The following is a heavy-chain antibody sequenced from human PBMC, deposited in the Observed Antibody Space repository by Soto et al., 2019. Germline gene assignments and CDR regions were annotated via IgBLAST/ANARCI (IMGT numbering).Heavy chain of an antibody. CDR3: ARGQRFSDWFDP. D-gene: IGHD3-3*01. CDR1: GGTISGYY. Sequence: PSETLSLTCIVSGGTISGYYWTWIRQPAGKGLEWIGRIYSSGNTKYNPSLQSRVTMSLDTSNNQSSLRLTSVTAADTAVYYCARGQRFSDWFDPWGQGTLVTVSS. CDR2: IYSSGNT. V-gene: IGHV4-4*07. J-gene: IGHJ5*02.